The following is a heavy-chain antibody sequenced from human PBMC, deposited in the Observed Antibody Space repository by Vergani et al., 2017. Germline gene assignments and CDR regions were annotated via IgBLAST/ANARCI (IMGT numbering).Heavy chain of an antibody. V-gene: IGHV3-33*01. Sequence: QVQLVESGGGVVQPGRSLRLSCAASGFSFSSSSMHWVRQAPGKGLEWVAVIWNDGSKKYYADSVQGRFNISRDNSKNPLYLRMNSLRAEDTAVYYCAGGGWKLLELAYWGQGTLVTVSS. D-gene: IGHD1-26*01. CDR1: GFSFSSSS. CDR3: AGGGWKLLELAY. J-gene: IGHJ4*02. CDR2: IWNDGSKK.